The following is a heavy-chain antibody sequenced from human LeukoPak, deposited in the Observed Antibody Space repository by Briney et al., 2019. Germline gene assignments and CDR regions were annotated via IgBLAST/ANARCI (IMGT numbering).Heavy chain of an antibody. CDR3: ARWYSHGRYFDY. J-gene: IGHJ4*02. V-gene: IGHV4-59*01. Sequence: PSETLSLTCTVSGDSIRNYYWNWIRQPPGKGLEWIGYTSDSGGLTDYNPSLKSRVTISTDTSKNQLFLKLTSVTTADTAVYYCARWYSHGRYFDYWGQGALVTVSS. D-gene: IGHD1-26*01. CDR1: GDSIRNYY. CDR2: TSDSGGLT.